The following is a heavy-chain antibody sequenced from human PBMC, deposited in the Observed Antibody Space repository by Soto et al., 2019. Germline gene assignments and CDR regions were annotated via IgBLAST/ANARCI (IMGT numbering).Heavy chain of an antibody. CDR3: ARDMYNFYGMDV. V-gene: IGHV3-11*06. J-gene: IGHJ6*02. CDR1: GFTFSDYY. D-gene: IGHD1-20*01. CDR2: IGGSTYT. Sequence: SGGSLRLSCAASGFTFSDYYMSWIRQSPGEGLEWISYIGGSTYTKYADSVKGRFTISRDNAKNSLYLQMNSLRAEDTAVYYCARDMYNFYGMDVWGQGTTVTVSS.